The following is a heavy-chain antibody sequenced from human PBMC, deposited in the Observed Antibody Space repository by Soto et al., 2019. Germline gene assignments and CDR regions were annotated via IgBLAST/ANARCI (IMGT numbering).Heavy chain of an antibody. J-gene: IGHJ4*02. CDR3: ARVRYNTVKILPLDY. Sequence: ASVKVACKASGFTFRHYYMHWVRQAPGRGLEWMGVVDPSGGSTTYAQTFQGRLTMPRDTSTSTVYMQLTNLRSEDTALYFCARVRYNTVKILPLDYWGQGNMVTVSS. D-gene: IGHD1-1*01. CDR1: GFTFRHYY. CDR2: VDPSGGST. V-gene: IGHV1-46*01.